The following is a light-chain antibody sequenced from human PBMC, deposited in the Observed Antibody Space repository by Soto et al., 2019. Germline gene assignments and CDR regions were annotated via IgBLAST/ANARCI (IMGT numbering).Light chain of an antibody. CDR2: GAS. J-gene: IGKJ1*01. CDR3: QQYNNWPRT. Sequence: EIVMPQSPATLSESTGESANISCSANTCVSSNLAWYQQKPGQAPRLLIYGASTRATGIPARFSGSGSGTEFTLSISSLQSEDFAVYYCQQYNNWPRTFGQGTKVDIK. V-gene: IGKV3-15*01. CDR1: TCVSSN.